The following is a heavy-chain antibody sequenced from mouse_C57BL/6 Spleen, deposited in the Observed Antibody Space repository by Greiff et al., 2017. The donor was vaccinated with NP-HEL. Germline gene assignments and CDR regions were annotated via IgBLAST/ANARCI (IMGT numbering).Heavy chain of an antibody. Sequence: VQLQQSGGGLVQPGGSLKLSCAASGFTFSDYGMAWVRQAPRKGPEWVAFISNLAYSIYYADTVTGRFTISRENAKNTLYLEMSSLRSEDTAMYYCARRGDYDGGDYYAMDYWGQGTSVTVSS. CDR1: GFTFSDYG. CDR2: ISNLAYSI. V-gene: IGHV5-15*01. D-gene: IGHD2-4*01. CDR3: ARRGDYDGGDYYAMDY. J-gene: IGHJ4*01.